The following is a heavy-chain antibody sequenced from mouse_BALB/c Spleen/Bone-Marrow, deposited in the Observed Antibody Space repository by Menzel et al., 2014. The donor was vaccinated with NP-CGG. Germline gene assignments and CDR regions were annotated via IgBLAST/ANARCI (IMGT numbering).Heavy chain of an antibody. CDR2: INPSNGGT. CDR3: TREAYYDYDYFDY. D-gene: IGHD2-4*01. J-gene: IGHJ2*01. V-gene: IGHV1S81*02. Sequence: VKLMESGAELVKPGASVKLSCKASGYTFXSYYMYWVKQRPGQGLEWIGGINPSNGGTNFNEKFKSKATLTVDKSSSTAYMQLSSLTSEDSAVYYCTREAYYDYDYFDYWGQGTTLTVSS. CDR1: GYTFXSYY.